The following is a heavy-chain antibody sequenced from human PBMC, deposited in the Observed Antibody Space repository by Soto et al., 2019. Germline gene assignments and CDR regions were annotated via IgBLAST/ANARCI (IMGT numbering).Heavy chain of an antibody. V-gene: IGHV4-31*03. Sequence: HVQLQESGPGLVKTSQTLSLTCTVSGGSISSGGYYWSGIRQHPGKGLEWIGYIYYSGSTYYNSSLKSRVTISVDTSTNQFSLKLSSMTAADTAVYYCARWFGDYWGQGTLVTVSS. D-gene: IGHD3-16*01. CDR2: IYYSGST. J-gene: IGHJ4*02. CDR1: GGSISSGGYY. CDR3: ARWFGDY.